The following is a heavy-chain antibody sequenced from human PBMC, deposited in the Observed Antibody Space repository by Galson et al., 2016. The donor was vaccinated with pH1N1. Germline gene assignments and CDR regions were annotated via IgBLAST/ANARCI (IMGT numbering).Heavy chain of an antibody. CDR2: IIPIFGTP. D-gene: IGHD3-3*01. J-gene: IGHJ6*02. Sequence: VKVSCKASGGTISEYAISWVRQAPGQGLEWMGGIIPIFGTPNYAQNFWGRLKITADKSTSTVYLEKKSLTPDDTAVYYCARGRVPIFGVIKYYGMDVWGQGTTVTVSS. V-gene: IGHV1-69*06. CDR3: ARGRVPIFGVIKYYGMDV. CDR1: GGTISEYA.